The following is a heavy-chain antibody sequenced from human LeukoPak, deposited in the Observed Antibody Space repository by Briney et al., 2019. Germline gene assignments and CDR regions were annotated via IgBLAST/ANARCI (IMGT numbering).Heavy chain of an antibody. CDR1: GGSISSSSYY. CDR3: ASGGIVVRGVIKD. V-gene: IGHV4-39*01. CDR2: IYYSGST. Sequence: SETLSLTCTVSGGSISSSSYYWGWIRQPPGKGLEWIGSIYYSGSTYYNPSLKSRVTISVDTSKNQFSLKLSSVTAADTAVYYCASGGIVVRGVIKDWGQGTLVTVSS. J-gene: IGHJ4*02. D-gene: IGHD3-10*01.